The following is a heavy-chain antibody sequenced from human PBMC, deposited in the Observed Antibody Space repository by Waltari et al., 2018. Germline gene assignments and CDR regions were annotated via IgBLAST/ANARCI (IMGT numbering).Heavy chain of an antibody. D-gene: IGHD1-20*01. CDR2: ISSQSTTI. CDR1: GFTFSSYW. V-gene: IGHV3-48*01. Sequence: EVQLVESGGGLVQPGGSLRLSCAASGFTFSSYWMSWVRQAPGKGLEWISYISSQSTTIYYADSVNDRFTISRDNAKNSLYLQMNSLRAEDTAVYYCARDPLIGSVHGMDVWGQGTTVTVSS. CDR3: ARDPLIGSVHGMDV. J-gene: IGHJ6*02.